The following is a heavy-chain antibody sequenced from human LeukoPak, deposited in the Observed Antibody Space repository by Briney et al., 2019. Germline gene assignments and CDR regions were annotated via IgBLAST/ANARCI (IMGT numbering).Heavy chain of an antibody. CDR3: AKGKAVAGYAFEI. J-gene: IGHJ3*02. Sequence: GGSLRLSCAASGFSFNNYAMVWVRQTPGKGLEWVSVISAGNDIVYADSVKGRFSISRDSSKNTLYLQMNSLRVEDTAVYYCAKGKAVAGYAFEIWGRGTMVTVSS. V-gene: IGHV3-23*01. CDR2: ISAGNDI. CDR1: GFSFNNYA. D-gene: IGHD6-19*01.